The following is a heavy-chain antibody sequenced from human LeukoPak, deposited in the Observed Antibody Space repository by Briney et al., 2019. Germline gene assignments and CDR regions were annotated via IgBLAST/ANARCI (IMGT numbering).Heavy chain of an antibody. J-gene: IGHJ3*02. CDR1: GFTFSSYW. D-gene: IGHD6-13*01. V-gene: IGHV3-74*01. Sequence: PGGSLRLSCAASGFTFSSYWMHWVRQAPGKGLVWVSRINSDGSSTSYADSVKGRFTISRDNAKNTLYLQMNSLRVEDTAVYYCARGGSSWSAFDIWGQGTMVTASS. CDR2: INSDGSST. CDR3: ARGGSSWSAFDI.